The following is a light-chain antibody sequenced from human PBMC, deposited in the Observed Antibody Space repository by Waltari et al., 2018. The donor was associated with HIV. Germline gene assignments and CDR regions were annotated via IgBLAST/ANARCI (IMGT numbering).Light chain of an antibody. CDR3: QQYNIRPRGNT. CDR2: GAA. CDR1: QGVGSN. J-gene: IGKJ2*01. V-gene: IGKV3-15*01. Sequence: DIVMTQSPAILSVSPGERVTLYCRASQGVGSNLAWYQQKVGQAPRLLIYGAATRAAEIPVRFSGSGSGTDFTLTIDSLQSEDFATYYCQQYNIRPRGNTFGQGTKLQIK.